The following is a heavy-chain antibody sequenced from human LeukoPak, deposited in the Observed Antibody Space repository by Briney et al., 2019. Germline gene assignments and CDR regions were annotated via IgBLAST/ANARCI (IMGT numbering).Heavy chain of an antibody. CDR1: GYTFTGYY. D-gene: IGHD3-22*01. Sequence: ASVKVSCKASGYTFTGYYTHWVRQAPGQGLEWMGWINPNSGGTNYAQKLQGRVTMTTDTSTSTAYMELRSLRSDDTAVYYCARDQVRAAYDSSGYYNYWGQGTLVTVSS. J-gene: IGHJ4*02. CDR3: ARDQVRAAYDSSGYYNY. CDR2: INPNSGGT. V-gene: IGHV1-2*02.